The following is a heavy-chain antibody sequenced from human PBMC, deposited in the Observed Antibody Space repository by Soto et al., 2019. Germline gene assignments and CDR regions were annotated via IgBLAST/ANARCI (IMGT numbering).Heavy chain of an antibody. Sequence: SETLSLTCAVYGGSFSGYYWSWIRQPPGKGLEWIGEINHSGSTNYNPSLKSRVTISVDTSKNQFSLKLSSVTAADTAVYYCARGYGATVGAVAGTSGFDPWGQATLVT. CDR1: GGSFSGYY. J-gene: IGHJ5*02. V-gene: IGHV4-34*01. D-gene: IGHD6-19*01. CDR3: ARGYGATVGAVAGTSGFDP. CDR2: INHSGST.